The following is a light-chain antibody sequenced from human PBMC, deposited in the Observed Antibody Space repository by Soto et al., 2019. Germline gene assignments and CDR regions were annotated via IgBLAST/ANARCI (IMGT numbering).Light chain of an antibody. J-gene: IGKJ2*01. CDR1: HSVSSF. V-gene: IGKV3-11*01. CDR3: QQRNNWPYT. Sequence: EIVLTQSPATLSLSPGVRATLSCRASHSVSSFLAWNQQRPGQAPRLLIYDTSNRATGIPARFSGSGSGTDFTLSIISLEAEDIAVYYCQQRNNWPYTFGQGTKVEIK. CDR2: DTS.